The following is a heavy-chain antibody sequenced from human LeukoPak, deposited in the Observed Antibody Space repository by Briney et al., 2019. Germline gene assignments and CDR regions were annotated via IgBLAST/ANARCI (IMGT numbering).Heavy chain of an antibody. CDR2: ISYDGSNK. J-gene: IGHJ4*02. Sequence: PGRSLRLSCAASGFTFSSYAMHWVRQAPGKGLEWVAVISYDGSNKYYADSVKGRFTISRDNSKNTLYLQMNSLRAEDTAVYYCARDQGYSSVLEYWGQGTLVTVSS. CDR3: ARDQGYSSVLEY. V-gene: IGHV3-30-3*01. D-gene: IGHD6-19*01. CDR1: GFTFSSYA.